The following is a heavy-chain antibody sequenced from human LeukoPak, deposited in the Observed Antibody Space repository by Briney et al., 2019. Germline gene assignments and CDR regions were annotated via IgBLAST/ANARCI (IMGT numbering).Heavy chain of an antibody. D-gene: IGHD2-2*01. CDR1: GFTFSSYW. J-gene: IGHJ4*02. V-gene: IGHV3-74*01. CDR2: INSDGSST. Sequence: GGSLRLSCAASGFTFSSYWMHWVRHAPGKGLVWVSRINSDGSSTSYADSVKGRFTISRDNAKNTLYLQMNSLRAEDTAVYYCAKVVPAASHFDYWGQGTLVTVSS. CDR3: AKVVPAASHFDY.